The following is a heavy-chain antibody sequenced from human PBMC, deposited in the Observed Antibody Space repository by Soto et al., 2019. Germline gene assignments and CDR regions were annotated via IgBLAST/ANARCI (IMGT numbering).Heavy chain of an antibody. CDR2: TSNDGKKV. CDR3: AKAGEVFGLVIFAYLDS. V-gene: IGHV3-30*18. Sequence: QVQLVESGGGVVQPGTSLRVSCEVSGFSLSSYAIHWVRQAPGKGLEWVAVTSNDGKKVSYADSVKGRFTVSRDNSKKTMVPQMNSLRSEYTAVYFCAKAGEVFGLVIFAYLDSWGQGSHVTVSA. D-gene: IGHD2-21*01. J-gene: IGHJ4*02. CDR1: GFSLSSYA.